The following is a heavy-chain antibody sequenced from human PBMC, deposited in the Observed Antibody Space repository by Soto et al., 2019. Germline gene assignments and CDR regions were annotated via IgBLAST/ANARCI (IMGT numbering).Heavy chain of an antibody. CDR2: VDTTGGT. CDR1: GGSISSYS. CDR3: AKDDSGAADI. J-gene: IGHJ3*02. Sequence: QVQLQESGPGLVEPSETLSLTCTVSGGSISSYSWNWIRQPAGKGLEGIGRVDTTGGTNYIPTLKRRVTMSVDTSKNQFSLNLRFVTDPDTAVYFCAKDDSGAADIWGQGTMVTVS. D-gene: IGHD3-16*01. V-gene: IGHV4-4*07.